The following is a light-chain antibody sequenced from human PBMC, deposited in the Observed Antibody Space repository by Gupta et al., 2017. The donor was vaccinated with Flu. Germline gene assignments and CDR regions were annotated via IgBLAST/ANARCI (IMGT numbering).Light chain of an antibody. CDR2: SNN. CDR3: AVWDDSLNGRV. Sequence: QSVLTQPPSASATPGQRVTISCSGGSSNIGSGTVNWYQHLPGTAPKLLIYSNNLRPSGVPDRFSGSKSGTSASLAISGLQSEDEADYYCAVWDDSLNGRVFGTGTKVTVL. V-gene: IGLV1-44*01. J-gene: IGLJ1*01. CDR1: SSNIGSGT.